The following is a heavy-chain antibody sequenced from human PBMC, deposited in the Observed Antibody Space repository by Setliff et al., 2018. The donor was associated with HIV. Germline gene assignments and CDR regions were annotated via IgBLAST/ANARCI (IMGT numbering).Heavy chain of an antibody. CDR1: GGSFSGYS. Sequence: PSETLSLTCAVYGGSFSGYSWTWIRQSPGKGLEWIGEMNHSKHYYNPTLKSRVTISMDTSKNQFSLELSSVTAADTALYYCARTITTFGVIGRGGRMDVWGKGTTVTVSS. V-gene: IGHV4-34*01. CDR2: MNHSKH. D-gene: IGHD3-3*01. CDR3: ARTITTFGVIGRGGRMDV. J-gene: IGHJ6*04.